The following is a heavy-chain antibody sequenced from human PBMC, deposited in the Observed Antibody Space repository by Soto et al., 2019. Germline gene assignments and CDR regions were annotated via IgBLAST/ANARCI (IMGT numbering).Heavy chain of an antibody. CDR3: AREDIVVVTAAMPYYYGMDV. D-gene: IGHD2-2*01. CDR1: GRTFSSYA. CDR2: IIPIFGTA. V-gene: IGHV1-69*01. J-gene: IGHJ6*02. Sequence: QVQLVQSGAEVKKPGSSVKVSCKASGRTFSSYAISWVRQAPGQGREWMGGIIPIFGTANYAQKFQGRVTITADESTSTAYMELSSLRSEDAAVYYCAREDIVVVTAAMPYYYGMDVWGQGTTVTVSS.